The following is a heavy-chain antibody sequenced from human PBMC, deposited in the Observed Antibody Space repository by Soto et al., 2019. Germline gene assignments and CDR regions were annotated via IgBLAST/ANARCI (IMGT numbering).Heavy chain of an antibody. CDR2: FNPTGDTA. CDR1: GYSFTGYY. CDR3: ARGGRIVDTGIGYYYYHAMDV. D-gene: IGHD5-18*01. V-gene: IGHV1-46*01. J-gene: IGHJ6*02. Sequence: PSGKGSFTAFGYSFTGYYIHWVRQAPGQGLEWMGIFNPTGDTASYAQKLQGRVTMTRDTSTGTAYVELGSLRSEDTAVYYCARGGRIVDTGIGYYYYHAMDVWGQGTTVTVSS.